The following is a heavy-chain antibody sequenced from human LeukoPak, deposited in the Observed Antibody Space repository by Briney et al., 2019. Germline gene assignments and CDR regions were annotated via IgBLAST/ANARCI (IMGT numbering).Heavy chain of an antibody. D-gene: IGHD3-3*01. Sequence: ASVKVSCKASGYTFTSYGISWVRQAPGQGLEWMGWISAYNGNTNYAQKLQGRVTMTTDTSTSTAYMELRSLRSDDTAVYYCARETVLRFLEWPTQDYYYYYMDVWGKGTTVTVSS. CDR3: ARETVLRFLEWPTQDYYYYYMDV. V-gene: IGHV1-18*01. J-gene: IGHJ6*03. CDR1: GYTFTSYG. CDR2: ISAYNGNT.